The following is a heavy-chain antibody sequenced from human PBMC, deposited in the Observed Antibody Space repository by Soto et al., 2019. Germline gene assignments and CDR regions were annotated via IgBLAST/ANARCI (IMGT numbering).Heavy chain of an antibody. CDR1: GYTFTNYA. V-gene: IGHV1-3*01. CDR2: INAGNGNT. CDR3: ARDDYGGNSLYGYYFYGMDV. J-gene: IGHJ6*02. Sequence: QVQLVQSGAEVKKPGATVKVSCKASGYTFTNYAMHWVRQAPGQRLEWMGWINAGNGNTKYSQKFQGRVIITRDTSASTAYMELSSLRSEDTAVYYCARDDYGGNSLYGYYFYGMDVWGQGTTVTVSS. D-gene: IGHD4-17*01.